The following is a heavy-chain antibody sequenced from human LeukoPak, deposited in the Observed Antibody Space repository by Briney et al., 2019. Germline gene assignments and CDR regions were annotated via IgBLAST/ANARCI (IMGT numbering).Heavy chain of an antibody. CDR1: GFTFDDYA. D-gene: IGHD3-10*01. CDR3: AKMTYYYGSGSYSAFDI. Sequence: PGGSLRLSCAASGFTFDDYAMHWVRQAPGKGLEWVSGISWNSGSIGYADSVKGRFTISRDNAKNSLYLQMNSLRAEDTALYYCAKMTYYYGSGSYSAFDIWGQGTMVTVSS. V-gene: IGHV3-9*01. J-gene: IGHJ3*02. CDR2: ISWNSGSI.